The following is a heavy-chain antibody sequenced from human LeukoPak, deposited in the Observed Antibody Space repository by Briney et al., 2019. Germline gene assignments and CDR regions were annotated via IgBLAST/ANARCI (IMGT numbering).Heavy chain of an antibody. J-gene: IGHJ6*03. D-gene: IGHD6-13*01. CDR1: GFTFRTYG. CDR2: ISYDGSNK. Sequence: GGSLRLSCVASGFTFRTYGMNWVRQAPGKGLEWVTAISYDGSNKYYADSVKGRFTISRDNSKNTLYVQMNSLRAEDTAVYYCAKEGYSRGYYSYYYMDVWGKGTTVTVSS. CDR3: AKEGYSRGYYSYYYMDV. V-gene: IGHV3-30*18.